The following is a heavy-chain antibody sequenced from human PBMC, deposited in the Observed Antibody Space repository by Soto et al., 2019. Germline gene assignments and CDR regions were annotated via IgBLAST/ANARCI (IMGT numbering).Heavy chain of an antibody. D-gene: IGHD6-6*01. CDR1: GGTFSSYA. J-gene: IGHJ5*02. CDR3: ARDGVFWSSSSDVGWFDP. V-gene: IGHV1-69*01. CDR2: IIPIFGTA. Sequence: QVQLVQSGAEVKKPGSSVKVSCKASGGTFSSYAISWVRQAPGQGLEWMGGIIPIFGTANYAQKFQGRVTITADESTSTAYMELSSLRSEDTAVYYCARDGVFWSSSSDVGWFDPWGQGTLVTVSS.